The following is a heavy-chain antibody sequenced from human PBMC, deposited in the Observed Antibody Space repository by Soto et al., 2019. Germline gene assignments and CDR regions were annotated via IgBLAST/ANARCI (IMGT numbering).Heavy chain of an antibody. V-gene: IGHV1-8*01. D-gene: IGHD4-17*01. Sequence: QVQLVQSGAEVKKPGASVKVSCKASGYTFTSYDVNWVRQATGLGLEWMGWMNPNSGNTGYAQKFQGRVTMTRNTSISTAYMELSSLRSEDIAVYYCARPTVTTSYYYYGMDVWGQGTTVTVSS. CDR3: ARPTVTTSYYYYGMDV. CDR2: MNPNSGNT. J-gene: IGHJ6*02. CDR1: GYTFTSYD.